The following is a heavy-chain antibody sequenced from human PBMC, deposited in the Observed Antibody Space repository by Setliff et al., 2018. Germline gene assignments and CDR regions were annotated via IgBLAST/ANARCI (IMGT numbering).Heavy chain of an antibody. V-gene: IGHV3-15*07. CDR1: GFTFSYAW. Sequence: PGGSLRLSCAVSGFTFSYAWMHWVRQAPGKGLEWAGRIKSYGSGGTIDYAAPVEGRFTISRDDSKNTVYLQMSSLKIEDTAVYYCVHNADFIGTFNTWGQGTMVTVSS. D-gene: IGHD2-8*01. CDR3: VHNADFIGTFNT. J-gene: IGHJ3*01. CDR2: IKSYGSGGTI.